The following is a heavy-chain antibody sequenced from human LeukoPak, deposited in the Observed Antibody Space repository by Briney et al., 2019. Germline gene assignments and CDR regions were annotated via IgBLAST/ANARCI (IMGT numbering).Heavy chain of an antibody. J-gene: IGHJ4*02. CDR3: ARAKMKIQLWLSGGYYFDY. CDR2: INHSGST. CDR1: GVSFIGYY. D-gene: IGHD5-18*01. V-gene: IGHV4-34*01. Sequence: SVTLSFKCSGYGVSFIGYYWGWIRHPPGQGLKWSWEINHSGSTNYNTFLKSLTTISVDTTKNQFSLKLSSVTAADTAVYYCARAKMKIQLWLSGGYYFDYWGQGTLVTVSS.